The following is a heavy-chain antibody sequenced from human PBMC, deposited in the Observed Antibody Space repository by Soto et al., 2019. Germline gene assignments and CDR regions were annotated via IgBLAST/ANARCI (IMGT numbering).Heavy chain of an antibody. D-gene: IGHD6-13*01. J-gene: IGHJ5*02. CDR1: GFTFSNYA. Sequence: EVQLLESGGGLVQPGGSLRLSCAASGFTFSNYAMRWVRQAPGKGLEWVSGISGSGRTTYYADSVKGRLTISRDNSKNTLYLQMNSLRGDDTAVYHCAKGPNTAAPGSWFDPWGQGTLVTVSS. V-gene: IGHV3-23*01. CDR2: ISGSGRTT. CDR3: AKGPNTAAPGSWFDP.